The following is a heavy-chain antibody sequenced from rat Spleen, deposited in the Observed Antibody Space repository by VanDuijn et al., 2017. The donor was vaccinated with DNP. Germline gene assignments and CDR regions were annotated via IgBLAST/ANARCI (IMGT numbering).Heavy chain of an antibody. CDR1: GYSITSNY. D-gene: IGHD1-11*01. CDR2: ISYSGST. V-gene: IGHV3-1*01. J-gene: IGHJ1*01. CDR3: ARGLNYGGYNYYWYFDF. Sequence: EVQLQESGPGLVKPSQSLSLTCSVTGYSITSNYWAWIRKFPGNKMEWMGYISYSGSTSYNPSLKGRISITRDTSKNQFFLQLNSVTTEDTATYYCARGLNYGGYNYYWYFDFWGPGTTVTVSS.